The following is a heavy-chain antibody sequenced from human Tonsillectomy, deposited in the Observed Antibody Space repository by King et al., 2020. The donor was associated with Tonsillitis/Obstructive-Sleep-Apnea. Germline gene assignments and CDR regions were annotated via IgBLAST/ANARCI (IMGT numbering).Heavy chain of an antibody. CDR1: GFTFSDYY. J-gene: IGHJ4*02. CDR3: ARERVAETEMVIRRGYIFEY. D-gene: IGHD3-22*01. Sequence: VQLVESGGGLVKPGGSLRLSCAASGFTFSDYYMNWIRQAPGKGLEWVSYISSSSSYTDYADSVKGRFAISRDNAKNALYLQMNNLRAEDRAVYYCARERVAETEMVIRRGYIFEYWGQGTLVTVSS. CDR2: ISSSSSYT. V-gene: IGHV3-11*05.